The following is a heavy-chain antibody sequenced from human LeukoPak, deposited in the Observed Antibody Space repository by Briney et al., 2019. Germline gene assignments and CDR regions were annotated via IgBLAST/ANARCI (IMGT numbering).Heavy chain of an antibody. V-gene: IGHV4-59*01. D-gene: IGHD5-12*01. CDR3: ASYSGYDKTLDY. Sequence: PSETLSLTCTVSGGSISSYYWSWIRQPPGKGLEWIGYIYYSGSTNHNPSLKSRVTISVDTSKNQFSLKLSSVTAADTAVYYCASYSGYDKTLDYWGQGTLVTVSS. J-gene: IGHJ4*02. CDR1: GGSISSYY. CDR2: IYYSGST.